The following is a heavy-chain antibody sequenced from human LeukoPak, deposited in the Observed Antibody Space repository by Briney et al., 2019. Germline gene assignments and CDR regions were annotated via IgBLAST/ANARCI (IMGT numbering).Heavy chain of an antibody. CDR1: GFTFSSYA. CDR2: ISGSGDNT. D-gene: IGHD6-13*01. J-gene: IGHJ4*02. CDR3: AKEEREAAGRDFEY. Sequence: GGSLRLSCAASGFTFSSYAMSWVRQAPGKGLEWVSSISGSGDNTYYADSVKGRYTISRDNSKNTLYLQMNSLRADDTAVYYCAKEEREAAGRDFEYWGQGTLVTVSS. V-gene: IGHV3-23*01.